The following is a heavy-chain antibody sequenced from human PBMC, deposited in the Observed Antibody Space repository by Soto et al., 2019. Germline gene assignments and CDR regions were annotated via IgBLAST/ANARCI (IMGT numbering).Heavy chain of an antibody. CDR3: ARHPNVDPSMITNYHYAMDV. J-gene: IGHJ6*02. CDR1: GITFSNYW. CDR2: INQDGSVK. D-gene: IGHD5-18*01. Sequence: EVQLVESGGGLVQPGGSLRLSCAASGITFSNYWMSWVRQAPGKRLEWVANINQDGSVKYYVDSVKGRFTISRDNAEKALYLQMNSLTAGDTAVYYCARHPNVDPSMITNYHYAMDVWGQGTTVTVSS. V-gene: IGHV3-7*05.